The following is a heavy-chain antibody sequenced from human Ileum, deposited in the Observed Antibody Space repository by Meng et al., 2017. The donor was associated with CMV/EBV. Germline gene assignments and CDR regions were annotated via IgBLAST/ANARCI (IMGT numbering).Heavy chain of an antibody. D-gene: IGHD2-2*01. J-gene: IGHJ4*02. Sequence: GSLRLSCSVSGDVIKDDTRWSWVRQVPGEGLHWIGYIYYTVTSNYNPSLKSRATLSVDTSKNQISLRLTSVTAADTAVYYCARGRYCSSTSCFPFEHWGQGALVTVSS. CDR3: ARGRYCSSTSCFPFEH. CDR2: IYYTVTS. CDR1: GDVIKDDT. V-gene: IGHV4-59*11.